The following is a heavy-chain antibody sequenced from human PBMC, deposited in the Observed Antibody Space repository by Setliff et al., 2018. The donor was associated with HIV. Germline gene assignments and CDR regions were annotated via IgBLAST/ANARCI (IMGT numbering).Heavy chain of an antibody. CDR3: AREGGSSGYCGYFDY. CDR2: ISGSGGNT. D-gene: IGHD3-22*01. J-gene: IGHJ4*02. Sequence: GGSLRLSCAAPGFTFSIHTMSWVRQAPGKGLEWVSAISGSGGNTYYADSVKGRFTVSRDNSKNTLYLQMNSLRAEDTAVYYCAREGGSSGYCGYFDYWGQGTLVT. CDR1: GFTFSIHT. V-gene: IGHV3-23*01.